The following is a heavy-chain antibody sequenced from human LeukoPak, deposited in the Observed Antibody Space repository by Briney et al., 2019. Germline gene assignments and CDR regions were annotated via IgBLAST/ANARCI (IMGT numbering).Heavy chain of an antibody. Sequence: GESLRLSYAASGFTFGSYAMSWVRQAPGKGLEWVSAISDSGGNTYYADSVKGRFTISRDNSKNTLYLQMNSLRADDTAVYYCAKEIVGATIGGVDYWGQGTLVTVPS. D-gene: IGHD1-26*01. CDR1: GFTFGSYA. J-gene: IGHJ4*02. CDR2: ISDSGGNT. CDR3: AKEIVGATIGGVDY. V-gene: IGHV3-23*01.